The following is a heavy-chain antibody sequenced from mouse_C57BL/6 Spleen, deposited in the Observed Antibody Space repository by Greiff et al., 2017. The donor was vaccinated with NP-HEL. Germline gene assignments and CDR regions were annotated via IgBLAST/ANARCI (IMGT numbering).Heavy chain of an antibody. CDR2: ISDGGSYT. CDR1: GFTFSSYA. CDR3: ARGGVRGDYYAMDY. J-gene: IGHJ4*01. V-gene: IGHV5-4*03. Sequence: EVKLVESGGGLVKPGGSLKLSCAASGFTFSSYAMSWVRQTPEKRLEWVATISDGGSYTYYPDNVKGRFTISRDNAKNNLYLQMSHLKSEDTAMYYCARGGVRGDYYAMDYWGQGTSVTVSS.